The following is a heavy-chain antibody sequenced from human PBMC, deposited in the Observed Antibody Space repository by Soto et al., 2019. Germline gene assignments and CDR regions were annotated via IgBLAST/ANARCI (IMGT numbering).Heavy chain of an antibody. J-gene: IGHJ4*02. CDR1: GFTFSSYS. V-gene: IGHV3-48*02. CDR2: ISSSSSTI. CDR3: ARPEPPIVGITSSYPFDL. D-gene: IGHD3-22*01. Sequence: GVLRLSCAASGFTFSSYSMNWVRQAPGKGLEWVSYISSSSSTIYYADSVKGRFTISRDNAKNSPYLQMNSLRDEDTAVYYCARPEPPIVGITSSYPFDLWGQGTLVTVSS.